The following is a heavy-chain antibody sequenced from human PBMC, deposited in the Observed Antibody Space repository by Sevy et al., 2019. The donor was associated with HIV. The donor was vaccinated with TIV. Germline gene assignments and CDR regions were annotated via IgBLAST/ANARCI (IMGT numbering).Heavy chain of an antibody. Sequence: SETLSLTCTVSGGSISSGGYYWSWIRQHPGKGLEWIGYIYYSGSTYYNPSLKSRVTISVDTSKNQFSLKLSSVTAADTAGYYCPSTLPGILATIYYWGQGTLVTVSS. V-gene: IGHV4-31*03. CDR3: PSTLPGILATIYY. D-gene: IGHD5-12*01. CDR1: GGSISSGGYY. CDR2: IYYSGST. J-gene: IGHJ4*02.